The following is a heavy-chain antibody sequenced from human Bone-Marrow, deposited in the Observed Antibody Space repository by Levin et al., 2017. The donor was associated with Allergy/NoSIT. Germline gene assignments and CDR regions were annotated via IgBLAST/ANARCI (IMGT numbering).Heavy chain of an antibody. D-gene: IGHD3-10*01. CDR2: IWFDGSHD. CDR1: GFTFSTYA. J-gene: IGHJ5*02. CDR3: AREGAPGDGDRPKPSEWFDP. Sequence: GGSLRLSCAASGFTFSTYAMHWVRQAPGKGLEWVAVIWFDGSHDFYGDSVKGRFTVSRDNSRNTVYLQMNSLRPEDTAVYYCAREGAPGDGDRPKPSEWFDPWGQGTLVTVSS. V-gene: IGHV3-33*01.